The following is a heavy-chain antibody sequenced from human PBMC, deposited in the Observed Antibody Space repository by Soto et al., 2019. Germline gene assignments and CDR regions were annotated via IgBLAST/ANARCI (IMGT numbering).Heavy chain of an antibody. CDR2: ISWNSGSI. CDR1: GFTFDDYA. CDR3: AKDISRGIYSSSWYGGSDY. D-gene: IGHD6-13*01. Sequence: PGGSLRLSCAASGFTFDDYAMHWVRQAPGKGLEWVSGISWNSGSIGYADSVKGRFTISRDNAKNSLYLQMNSLRAEDTALYYCAKDISRGIYSSSWYGGSDYWGQGTMVTVYS. V-gene: IGHV3-9*01. J-gene: IGHJ4*02.